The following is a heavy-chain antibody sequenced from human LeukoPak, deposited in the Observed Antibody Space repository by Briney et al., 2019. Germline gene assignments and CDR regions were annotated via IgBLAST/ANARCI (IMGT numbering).Heavy chain of an antibody. CDR3: ARDLGYCSSTSCYPEYFQH. V-gene: IGHV3-7*01. CDR2: IKQDGSEK. CDR1: GFTFSSYW. Sequence: PGGSLRLSCAASGFTFSSYWMSWVRQAPGKGLEWVANIKQDGSEKYYVDSVKGRFTISRDNAKNSLYLQMNSLRAEDTAVYYCARDLGYCSSTSCYPEYFQHWGQGTLVTVSS. J-gene: IGHJ1*01. D-gene: IGHD2-2*01.